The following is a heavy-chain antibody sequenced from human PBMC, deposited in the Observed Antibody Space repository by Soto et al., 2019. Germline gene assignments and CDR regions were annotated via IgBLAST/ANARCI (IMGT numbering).Heavy chain of an antibody. Sequence: ASVKVSCKASGYTFTSYYMHWVRQAPGQGLEWMGIINPSGGSTSYAQKFQGRVTMTRDTSTSTVYMELSSLRSEDTAVYYCARDHACSGGSCYSGEGYAFDIWGQGTMVTVSS. V-gene: IGHV1-46*01. D-gene: IGHD2-15*01. CDR2: INPSGGST. CDR1: GYTFTSYY. J-gene: IGHJ3*02. CDR3: ARDHACSGGSCYSGEGYAFDI.